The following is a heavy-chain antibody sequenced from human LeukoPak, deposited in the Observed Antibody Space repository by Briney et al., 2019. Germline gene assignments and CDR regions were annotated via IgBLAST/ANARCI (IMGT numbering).Heavy chain of an antibody. V-gene: IGHV1-69*04. CDR1: GGTFSSYA. CDR3: ARVERYGGTPGYFDY. Sequence: GASVKVSCKASGGTFSSYAISWVRQAPGQGLEWMGRIIPILGIANYAQKFQGRVTITADKSTSTAYMELSSLRSEDTAVYYCARVERYGGTPGYFDYWGQGTLVTVSS. CDR2: IIPILGIA. J-gene: IGHJ4*02. D-gene: IGHD4-23*01.